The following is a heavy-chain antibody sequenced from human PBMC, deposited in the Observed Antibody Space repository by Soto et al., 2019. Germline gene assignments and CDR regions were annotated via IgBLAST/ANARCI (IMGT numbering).Heavy chain of an antibody. D-gene: IGHD5-12*01. V-gene: IGHV3-23*01. CDR1: GFTFSSNG. CDR2: ISGSGAGT. J-gene: IGHJ4*02. CDR3: AKEIKPRSIIDF. Sequence: GGTLRLSCAVSGFTFSSNGMNWIRQAPGKGLEWVASISGSGAGTYYADLMRGRVTISRDNSKNTLYLQMNSLSAEDTAIYYCAKEIKPRSIIDFWGPGALVTVSS.